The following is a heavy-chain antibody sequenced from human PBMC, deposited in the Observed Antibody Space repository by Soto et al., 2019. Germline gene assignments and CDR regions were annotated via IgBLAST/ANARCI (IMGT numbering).Heavy chain of an antibody. CDR3: VAHNSSVGD. Sequence: GSLRLSCAASGFSISSYWMSWVRQAPGKGLEWVANINQEGSASFCVDSVKGRFTISRDNAKNSLYLQMNSLRAEDTAVYYCVAHNSSVGDWGAGTLVTVTS. CDR2: INQEGSAS. V-gene: IGHV3-7*05. J-gene: IGHJ4*02. CDR1: GFSISSYW. D-gene: IGHD6-6*01.